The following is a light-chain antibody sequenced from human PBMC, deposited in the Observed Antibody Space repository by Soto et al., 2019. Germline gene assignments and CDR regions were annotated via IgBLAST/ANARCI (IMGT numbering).Light chain of an antibody. J-gene: IGLJ1*01. V-gene: IGLV2-14*01. CDR3: FSYTTTTYYI. CDR1: SSDVGAYIF. Sequence: QSVLTQPASVSGSPGQSITFSCTGTSSDVGAYIFVSWYQQYPGKAPKLMIYDITNRPSGVSNRFSGSKAGNTASLTISGLQAEDEADYYCFSYTTTTYYIFRLGTHVNV. CDR2: DIT.